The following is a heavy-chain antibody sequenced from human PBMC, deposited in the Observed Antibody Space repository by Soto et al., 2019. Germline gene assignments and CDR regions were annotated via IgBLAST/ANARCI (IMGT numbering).Heavy chain of an antibody. CDR3: ARGPSGWFGFDY. CDR2: LNSDGTSA. V-gene: IGHV3-74*01. Sequence: EVQLVESGGGLVQPGGSLRLSCAGSGFTFSSNWMHWVRQDPGKGLVWVSRLNSDGTSASYADSVKGRFTISRDNAKNTLFLQMNSLTVEDTALYYCARGPSGWFGFDYWGQGTLVTVSS. D-gene: IGHD6-19*01. CDR1: GFTFSSNW. J-gene: IGHJ4*02.